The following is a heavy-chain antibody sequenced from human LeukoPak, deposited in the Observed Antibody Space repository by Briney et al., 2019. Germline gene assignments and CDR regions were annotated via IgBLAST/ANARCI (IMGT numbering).Heavy chain of an antibody. D-gene: IGHD6-13*01. J-gene: IGHJ4*02. CDR2: ISSSSSYI. Sequence: GGSLRLSCAASGFTFSSYSMNWVRQAPGKGLEWVSSISSSSSYIYYTDSVKGRFTISRDNAKNSLYLQMNSLRAEDTAVYYCARDLSSSWHTPTGYWGQGTLVTVSS. CDR1: GFTFSSYS. V-gene: IGHV3-21*01. CDR3: ARDLSSSWHTPTGY.